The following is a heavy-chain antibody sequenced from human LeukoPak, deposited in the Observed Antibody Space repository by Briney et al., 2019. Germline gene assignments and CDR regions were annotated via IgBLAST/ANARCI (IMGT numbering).Heavy chain of an antibody. V-gene: IGHV4-34*01. CDR3: ARYNKSSRYFFDY. CDR1: GGSFSGDY. D-gene: IGHD6-13*01. Sequence: PSETLSLTCAVYGGSFSGDYWSWIRQPPGKGLEWIGEINHSGSTNYNPSLKSRVTISVDTSKNQFSLKLSSVTAADTAVYYCARYNKSSRYFFDYWGQGTLVTVSS. CDR2: INHSGST. J-gene: IGHJ4*02.